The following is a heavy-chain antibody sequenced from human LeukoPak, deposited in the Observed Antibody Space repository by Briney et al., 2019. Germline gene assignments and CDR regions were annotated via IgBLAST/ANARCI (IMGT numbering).Heavy chain of an antibody. D-gene: IGHD6-19*01. J-gene: IGHJ6*03. CDR2: ITSSGGRP. Sequence: GGSLRLSCAASGFTFSTYAMTWVRQAPGKGLEWVSAITSSGGRPYYADSVKGRFTISRDDSKNTLYLQMNSLRAEDTVVYYCAKSGLVVAGDYYYLDVWGKGTTVTVSS. V-gene: IGHV3-23*01. CDR1: GFTFSTYA. CDR3: AKSGLVVAGDYYYLDV.